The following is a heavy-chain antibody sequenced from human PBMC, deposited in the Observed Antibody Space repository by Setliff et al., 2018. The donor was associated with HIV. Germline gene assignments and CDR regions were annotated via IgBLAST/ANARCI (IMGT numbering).Heavy chain of an antibody. CDR1: GYTLSELS. CDR2: FDPEDGET. J-gene: IGHJ4*02. D-gene: IGHD3-22*01. CDR3: ATEFPLSSPYYYDSSGYYY. V-gene: IGHV1-24*01. Sequence: ASVKVSCKVSGYTLSELSMHWVRQAPGKGLEWMRGFDPEDGETIYAQKFQGRVTMTEDTSTDTAYMELRSLRSEDTAVYYCATEFPLSSPYYYDSSGYYYWGQGTLVTVSS.